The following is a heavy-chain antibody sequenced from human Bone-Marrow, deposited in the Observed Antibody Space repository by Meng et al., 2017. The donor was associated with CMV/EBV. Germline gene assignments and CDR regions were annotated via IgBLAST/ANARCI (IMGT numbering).Heavy chain of an antibody. V-gene: IGHV1-24*01. CDR2: FDPEDGET. CDR1: GYTFTSYY. J-gene: IGHJ5*02. Sequence: ASVKVSCKASGYTFTSYYMHWVRQAPGKGLEWMGGFDPEDGETIYAQKFQGRVTMTEDTSTDTAYMELSSLRSEDTAVYYCATVVALTTVTTRDYVAPYNWFDPWGQGTLVTVSS. CDR3: ATVVALTTVTTRDYVAPYNWFDP. D-gene: IGHD4-11*01.